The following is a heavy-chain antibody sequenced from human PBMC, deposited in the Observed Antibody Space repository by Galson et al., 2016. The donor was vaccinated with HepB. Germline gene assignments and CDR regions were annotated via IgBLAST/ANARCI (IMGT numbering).Heavy chain of an antibody. D-gene: IGHD3-10*01. Sequence: SLRLSCAASGFGINYYFMSWVRQAPGEGLEWVSIIYTDDSAYYADSVEGRFFISRDTSRNTVYLQMNKLRPDDTAVYYCARSTMIPGRLTNYFDYWGQGTLVTVSS. CDR1: GFGINYYF. CDR2: IYTDDSA. J-gene: IGHJ4*02. V-gene: IGHV3-53*01. CDR3: ARSTMIPGRLTNYFDY.